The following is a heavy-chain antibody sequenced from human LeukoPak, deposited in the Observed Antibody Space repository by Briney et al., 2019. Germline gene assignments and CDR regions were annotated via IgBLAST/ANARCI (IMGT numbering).Heavy chain of an antibody. CDR2: ISGSGHNT. Sequence: GGSLRLSCASSGFAFSNYAMSWVRQAPGKGLEWVSAISGSGHNTYHADSVKGRFTISRDNSKSTLYLQMNSLRAEDTAVYFCATYRTHPSNEPTNFDYWGQGTLVTVSS. CDR1: GFAFSNYA. D-gene: IGHD4-11*01. V-gene: IGHV3-23*01. J-gene: IGHJ4*02. CDR3: ATYRTHPSNEPTNFDY.